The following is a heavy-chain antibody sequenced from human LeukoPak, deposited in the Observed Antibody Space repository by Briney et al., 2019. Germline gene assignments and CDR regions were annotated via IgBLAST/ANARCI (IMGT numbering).Heavy chain of an antibody. V-gene: IGHV1-46*01. CDR1: GYSFTSHY. J-gene: IGHJ3*02. CDR2: INPSGSST. CDR3: ARDSPFEWDVFGDSFDI. D-gene: IGHD1-26*01. Sequence: ASVKVSCKASGYSFTSHYMHWVRQAPGQGLEWMGLINPSGSSTLYAQKFQGRVTMTRNTSISTAYMELSSLRSEDTAVYYCARDSPFEWDVFGDSFDIWGQGTVVTVSS.